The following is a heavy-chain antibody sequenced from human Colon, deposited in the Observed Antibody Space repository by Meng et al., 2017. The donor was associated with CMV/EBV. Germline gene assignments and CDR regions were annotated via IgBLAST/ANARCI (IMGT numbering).Heavy chain of an antibody. D-gene: IGHD3-9*01. J-gene: IGHJ6*02. CDR2: ISGSTTST. V-gene: IGHV3-23*01. CDR1: GFTFWSYA. Sequence: GESLKISCAASGFTFWSYAMSWVRQAPGKGLEWVAAISGSTTSTDYADSVKGRFTISRDKSNNTLYLQMNSLRPDDTAVYYCAKEFPSLKLVPYHYYAMDVWGQGTTVTVSS. CDR3: AKEFPSLKLVPYHYYAMDV.